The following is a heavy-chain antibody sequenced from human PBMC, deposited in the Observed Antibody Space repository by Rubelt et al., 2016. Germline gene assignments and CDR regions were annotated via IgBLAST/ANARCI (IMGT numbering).Heavy chain of an antibody. CDR2: INHSGST. Sequence: QVQLQQWGAGLLKPSETLSLTCAVYGGSFSGYYWSWIRQPPGKGLEWIGEINHSGSTNYNPSLKSRVSISVDPSKNQFSLKLSSVTAADMAVYYCATGTIFGVVKDAFDVWGQGTMVTVSA. J-gene: IGHJ3*01. CDR1: GGSFSGYY. D-gene: IGHD3-3*01. CDR3: ATGTIFGVVKDAFDV. V-gene: IGHV4-34*01.